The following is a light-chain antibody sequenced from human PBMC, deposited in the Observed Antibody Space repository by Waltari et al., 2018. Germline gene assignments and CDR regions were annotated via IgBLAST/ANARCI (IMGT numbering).Light chain of an antibody. CDR2: KAS. Sequence: DIQLTQSPSTLSASVGDRFTLTCRASQSLSKWLAWYQQKPGKAPKLLIYKASTLESGVPSRFSGSGSETEFTLTISRLQPDDFATYYCQQYNSYSLLTFGGGTKVEIK. V-gene: IGKV1-5*03. J-gene: IGKJ4*01. CDR3: QQYNSYSLLT. CDR1: QSLSKW.